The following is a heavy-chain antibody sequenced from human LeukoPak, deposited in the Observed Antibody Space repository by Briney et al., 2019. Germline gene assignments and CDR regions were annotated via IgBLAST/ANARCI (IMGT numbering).Heavy chain of an antibody. Sequence: SETLSLTRTVSGGSISSYYWSWIRQPPRKGLEWVGYIYYSGSTNYNPSLKSRVTISVDTSKNQFSLKLSSVTAADTAVYYCARGYSYGPIAFDIWGQGTMVTVSS. CDR3: ARGYSYGPIAFDI. CDR1: GGSISSYY. CDR2: IYYSGST. D-gene: IGHD5-18*01. J-gene: IGHJ3*02. V-gene: IGHV4-59*01.